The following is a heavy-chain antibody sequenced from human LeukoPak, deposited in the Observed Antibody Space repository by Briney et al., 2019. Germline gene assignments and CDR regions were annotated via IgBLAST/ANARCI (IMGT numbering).Heavy chain of an antibody. J-gene: IGHJ4*02. CDR2: ISAYNGNT. V-gene: IGHV1-18*01. Sequence: ASVKVSCKASDYTFTSYGISWVRQAPGQGLEWMGWISAYNGNTNYAQKLQGRVTMTTDTSTSTAYMELSSLRSEDTAVYYCARAIRVAGRALHPQYYFDYWGQGTLVTVSS. D-gene: IGHD6-19*01. CDR3: ARAIRVAGRALHPQYYFDY. CDR1: DYTFTSYG.